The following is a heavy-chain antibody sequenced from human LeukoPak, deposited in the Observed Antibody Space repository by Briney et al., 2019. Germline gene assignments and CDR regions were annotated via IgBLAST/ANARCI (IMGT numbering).Heavy chain of an antibody. J-gene: IGHJ3*02. Sequence: PSETLSLTCTVSGGSISSSSYYWGWIRQPPGKGLEWIGSIYYSGSTYYNPSLKSRVTISVDTSKNQFSLKLSSVTAADTAVYYCASPGALSAFDIWGQGTMVTVSS. CDR3: ASPGALSAFDI. CDR1: GGSISSSSYY. CDR2: IYYSGST. D-gene: IGHD2/OR15-2a*01. V-gene: IGHV4-39*01.